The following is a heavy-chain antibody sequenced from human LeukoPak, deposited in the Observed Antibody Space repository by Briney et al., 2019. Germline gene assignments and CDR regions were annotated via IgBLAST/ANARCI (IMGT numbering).Heavy chain of an antibody. CDR2: IYYSGST. D-gene: IGHD3-22*01. J-gene: IGHJ3*02. V-gene: IGHV4-59*01. CDR3: ARPTDYYDSSGYPKHDAFDI. CDR1: GGSISGYY. Sequence: SETLSLTCTVSGGSISGYYWSWIRQPPGKGLEWIGYIYYSGSTNYNPSLKSRVTISVDTSKNQFSLKLSSVTAADTAVYYCARPTDYYDSSGYPKHDAFDIWGQGTMVTVSS.